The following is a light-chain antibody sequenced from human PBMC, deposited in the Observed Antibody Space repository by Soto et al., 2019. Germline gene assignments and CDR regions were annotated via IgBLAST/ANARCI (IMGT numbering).Light chain of an antibody. CDR2: DVS. V-gene: IGLV2-14*01. Sequence: QSALTQPASVSGSPGQSITVSCTGTTSDVGGYDYVAWYQQHPGKAPKLMIYDVSSRPSGVSNRFSGSKSGNTASLTISGLQAEDEADYYCSSYLVSSIPSGVFGTGTKVTVL. J-gene: IGLJ1*01. CDR1: TSDVGGYDY. CDR3: SSYLVSSIPSGV.